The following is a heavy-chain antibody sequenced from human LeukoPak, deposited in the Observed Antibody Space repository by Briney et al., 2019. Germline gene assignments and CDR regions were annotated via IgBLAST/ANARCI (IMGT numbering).Heavy chain of an antibody. CDR1: GFTFSSYA. D-gene: IGHD6-19*01. V-gene: IGHV3-23*01. J-gene: IGHJ4*02. CDR2: ISGSGGST. Sequence: QAGGSLRLSCAASGFTFSSYAMSWVRQAPGKGLEWVSAISGSGGSTYYADSVKGRFTISRDNSKNTLYLQMNSLRAEDTAVYYCAKSHRSSGLIYFGYWGQGTLVTVSS. CDR3: AKSHRSSGLIYFGY.